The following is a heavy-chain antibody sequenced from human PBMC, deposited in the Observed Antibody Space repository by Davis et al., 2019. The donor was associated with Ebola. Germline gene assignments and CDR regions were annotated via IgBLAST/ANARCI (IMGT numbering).Heavy chain of an antibody. CDR2: INHSGST. V-gene: IGHV4-34*01. J-gene: IGHJ6*02. Sequence: MPSETLSLTCAVYGGSFSSYYWSWIRQPPGKGLECIGEINHSGSTNYNPSLKSRVTISVDTSKNQFSLKLSSVTAADTAVYYCARQSTIYYYYGMDVWGQGTTVTVSS. D-gene: IGHD5/OR15-5a*01. CDR3: ARQSTIYYYYGMDV. CDR1: GGSFSSYY.